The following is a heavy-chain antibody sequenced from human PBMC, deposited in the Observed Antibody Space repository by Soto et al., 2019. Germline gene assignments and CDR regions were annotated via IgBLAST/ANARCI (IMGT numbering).Heavy chain of an antibody. Sequence: SETLSLTCAVSGGSISSGGYSGSWIRQPPGKGLEWIGYIYQSGSTYYNPSLKSRVTISVDRSRNQFSLKLSSVTAADTAVYFCATQSYSNSGAYYYYAMDVWGQGTTVTVSS. CDR3: ATQSYSNSGAYYYYAMDV. D-gene: IGHD4-4*01. CDR1: GGSISSGGYS. J-gene: IGHJ6*02. V-gene: IGHV4-30-2*01. CDR2: IYQSGST.